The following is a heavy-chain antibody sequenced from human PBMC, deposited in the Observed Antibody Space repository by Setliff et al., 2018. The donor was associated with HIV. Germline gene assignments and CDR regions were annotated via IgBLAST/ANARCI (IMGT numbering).Heavy chain of an antibody. Sequence: ASVKVSCKASGYTFNNYGVMWVRQAPGQGLEWMGWISGYGNRKYAQKFEGRLTVTTDTSTSTAYMELRTLRSDDTAVYYCARAGYGSGDAFDIWGQGTMVTVSS. V-gene: IGHV1-18*01. D-gene: IGHD3-10*01. CDR2: ISGYGNR. CDR1: GYTFNNYG. CDR3: ARAGYGSGDAFDI. J-gene: IGHJ3*02.